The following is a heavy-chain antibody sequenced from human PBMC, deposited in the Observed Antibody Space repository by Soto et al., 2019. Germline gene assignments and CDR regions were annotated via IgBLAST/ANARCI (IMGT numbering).Heavy chain of an antibody. CDR3: ASVGDYYGMDV. CDR1: GGSISSSSYY. Sequence: QLQLQESGPGLVKPSETLSLTCTVSGGSISSSSYYWGWIRQPPGKGPEWIGSIYYSGSTYYNPSLKRLVPISVDTSKNQFSLKLSSVTAADTAVYYCASVGDYYGMDVWGQGTTVTVSS. CDR2: IYYSGST. V-gene: IGHV4-39*01. J-gene: IGHJ6*02.